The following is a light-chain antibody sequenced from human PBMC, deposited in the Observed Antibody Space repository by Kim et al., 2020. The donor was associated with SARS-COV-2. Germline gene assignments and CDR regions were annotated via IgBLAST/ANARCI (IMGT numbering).Light chain of an antibody. Sequence: GQSLTITFTRQPDGGGGFNSVSCYHHQPGAPPKCLFCDDANRPSRVSHLFSGSKSDNTASLTISGLQAEDEGDYFCNSYTTGRNWVFGGGTQLTVL. CDR2: DDA. CDR3: NSYTTGRNWV. J-gene: IGLJ3*02. V-gene: IGLV2-14*03. CDR1: PDGGGGFNS.